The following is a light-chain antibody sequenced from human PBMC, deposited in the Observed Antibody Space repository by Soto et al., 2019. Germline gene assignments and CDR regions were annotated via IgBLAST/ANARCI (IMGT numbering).Light chain of an antibody. CDR1: SGDIGSYNR. CDR3: SSYTNINTRACV. V-gene: IGLV2-14*01. J-gene: IGLJ1*01. Sequence: QSALTQPASVSGSPGQSITISCTGTSGDIGSYNRVSWYQQHPGKAPKLIIYEVTDRPSGVSNHSSGSKSGNTASLTISGLQAEDEAEYYCSSYTNINTRACVFGTGTKLTVL. CDR2: EVT.